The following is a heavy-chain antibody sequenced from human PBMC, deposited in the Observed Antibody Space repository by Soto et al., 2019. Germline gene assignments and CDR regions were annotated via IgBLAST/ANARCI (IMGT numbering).Heavy chain of an antibody. Sequence: ASVKVSCKTSGYSFTSYAMHWVRQAPGQRLEWMGWINAGNGNTKYSQKFQGRVTITIDTSASTAYMELSSLRSEDTAIYYCARDLGGWPDYWGQGALVTVSS. J-gene: IGHJ4*02. CDR1: GYSFTSYA. D-gene: IGHD6-19*01. CDR2: INAGNGNT. V-gene: IGHV1-3*01. CDR3: ARDLGGWPDY.